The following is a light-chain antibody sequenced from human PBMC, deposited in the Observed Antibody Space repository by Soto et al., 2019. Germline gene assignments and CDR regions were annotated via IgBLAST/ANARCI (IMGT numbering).Light chain of an antibody. Sequence: EIVLTQSPGTLSLSPGERATLSCRASQTVSRNHLAWYQQKPGQAPRLLIYGASSRATGIPDRFSGSGSGTDFTLTISRLEPEDFAVYYCQQYGSSPLYTFGQGTKLEIK. J-gene: IGKJ2*01. CDR2: GAS. CDR1: QTVSRNH. CDR3: QQYGSSPLYT. V-gene: IGKV3-20*01.